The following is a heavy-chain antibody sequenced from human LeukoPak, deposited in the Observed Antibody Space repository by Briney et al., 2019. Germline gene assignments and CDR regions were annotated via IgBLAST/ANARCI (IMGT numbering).Heavy chain of an antibody. Sequence: GGSLRLSCAASGFTFSSYAMSWVRQAPGEGLEWFSAISGSGGSTYYADSVKGRFTICRDNSKNTLYLQMNSLRAEDTAVYYCAKDPLYSSSWYEDYWGQGTLVTVSS. CDR1: GFTFSSYA. CDR3: AKDPLYSSSWYEDY. CDR2: ISGSGGST. V-gene: IGHV3-23*01. D-gene: IGHD6-13*01. J-gene: IGHJ4*02.